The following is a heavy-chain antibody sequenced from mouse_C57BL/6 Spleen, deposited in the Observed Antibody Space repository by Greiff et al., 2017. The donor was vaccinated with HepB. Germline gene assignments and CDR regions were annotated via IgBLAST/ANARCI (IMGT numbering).Heavy chain of an antibody. CDR2: INPNNGGT. CDR1: GYTFTDYY. V-gene: IGHV1-26*01. Sequence: EVQLQQSGPELVKPGASVKISCKASGYTFTDYYMNWVKQSHGKSLEWIGDINPNNGGTSYNQKFKGKATLTVDKSSSTAYMELSSLTSEDSAVYYCARGAYYDAGGYAMDYWGQGTSVTVSS. J-gene: IGHJ4*01. D-gene: IGHD2-4*01. CDR3: ARGAYYDAGGYAMDY.